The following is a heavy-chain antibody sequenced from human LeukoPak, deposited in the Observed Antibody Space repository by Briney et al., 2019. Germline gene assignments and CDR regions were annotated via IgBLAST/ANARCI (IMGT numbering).Heavy chain of an antibody. CDR3: ARGTWDYGDYELALGAFDI. D-gene: IGHD4-17*01. CDR2: IYQSGST. V-gene: IGHV4-30-2*01. Sequence: PSETLSLTCTVSGGSISSGGYYWSWIRQPPGKGLEWIGYIYQSGSTYYNPSLKSRVTISVDRSKNQFSLKLSSVTAADTAVYYCARGTWDYGDYELALGAFDIWGQGTMVTVS. J-gene: IGHJ3*02. CDR1: GGSISSGGYY.